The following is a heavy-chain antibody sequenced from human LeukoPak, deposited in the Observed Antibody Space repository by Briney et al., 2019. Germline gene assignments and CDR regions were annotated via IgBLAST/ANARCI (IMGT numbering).Heavy chain of an antibody. CDR3: ARVTGYMIGTTDY. Sequence: SETLSLTCTVSGGSISSNSYYWGWIRQPPGKGLEWIGSIYYSGSTYYNPSLKNRLTISVDTSKNQFSLKLSSVTAADTAVYYCARVTGYMIGTTDYWGQGTLVTVSS. CDR2: IYYSGST. J-gene: IGHJ4*02. D-gene: IGHD3-22*01. CDR1: GGSISSNSYY. V-gene: IGHV4-39*07.